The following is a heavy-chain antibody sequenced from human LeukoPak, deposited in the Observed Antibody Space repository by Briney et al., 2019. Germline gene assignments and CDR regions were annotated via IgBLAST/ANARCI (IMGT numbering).Heavy chain of an antibody. D-gene: IGHD5-18*01. CDR1: GFTFSAYT. Sequence: GGSLRLACAAAGFTFSAYTMTWVHQAPGKGLEWVSPIGITSSSIYYADSVKGRFTISRDNAKNSLYLQMNSLRAEDTAIYFCARLYAYSNGYDANWGQGTLVTVSS. CDR3: ARLYAYSNGYDAN. J-gene: IGHJ4*02. CDR2: IGITSSSI. V-gene: IGHV3-21*01.